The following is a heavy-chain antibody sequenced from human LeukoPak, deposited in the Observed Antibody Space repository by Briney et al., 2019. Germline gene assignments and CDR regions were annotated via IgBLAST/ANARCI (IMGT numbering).Heavy chain of an antibody. J-gene: IGHJ4*02. V-gene: IGHV1-69*04. Sequence: GASVKVSCKASGGTFSSYAISWVRQAPGQGLEWMGRIIPILGIANYAQKFQGRVTITADKSTSTAYMELSSLRSEDTAVYYCARDALTVTPNYDYRFDYWGQGTLVTVSS. CDR3: ARDALTVTPNYDYRFDY. CDR2: IIPILGIA. D-gene: IGHD4-17*01. CDR1: GGTFSSYA.